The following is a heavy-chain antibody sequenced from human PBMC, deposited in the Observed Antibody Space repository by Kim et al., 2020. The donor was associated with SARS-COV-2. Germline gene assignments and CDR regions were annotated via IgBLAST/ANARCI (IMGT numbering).Heavy chain of an antibody. V-gene: IGHV1-2*02. Sequence: GRKNYAQKVQGEVTMTRDTSISTAYMELSRVRSDDTAVYYCAPLYYYGMDVWGQGTTVTVSS. CDR2: GRK. CDR3: APLYYYGMDV. J-gene: IGHJ6*02.